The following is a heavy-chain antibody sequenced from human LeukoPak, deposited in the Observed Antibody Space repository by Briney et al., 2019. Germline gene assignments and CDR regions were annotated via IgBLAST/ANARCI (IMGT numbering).Heavy chain of an antibody. V-gene: IGHV3-23*01. Sequence: PGGSLRLSCAASGCTFSNHAMSWVRQTPGKGLQWISVISGSGRTTEYADSVKGRFTISRDNSKNTLSLQMNSLRVEDTAIYYCVKNVVVKRYIDYWGQGTLVTVSS. D-gene: IGHD2-15*01. CDR3: VKNVVVKRYIDY. CDR2: ISGSGRTT. CDR1: GCTFSNHA. J-gene: IGHJ4*02.